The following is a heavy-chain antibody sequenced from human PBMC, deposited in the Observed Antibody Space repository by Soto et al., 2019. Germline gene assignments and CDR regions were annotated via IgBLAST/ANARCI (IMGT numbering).Heavy chain of an antibody. V-gene: IGHV1-69*06. Sequence: QVHLVQSGAEVNKPGSSVKVSCKAARGTFSSYAISWVRQAPGQGLEWMGGIIPIFGTANYAQKFQGRDTISADKSTSTAYMELSRLRSEETAVYYCARQHKVEGAIPYYYGMDVWGQGTKVTVSS. CDR2: IIPIFGTA. D-gene: IGHD1-26*01. CDR1: RGTFSSYA. CDR3: ARQHKVEGAIPYYYGMDV. J-gene: IGHJ6*02.